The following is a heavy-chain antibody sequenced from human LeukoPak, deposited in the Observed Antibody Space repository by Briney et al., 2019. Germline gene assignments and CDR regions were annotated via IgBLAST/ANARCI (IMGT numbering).Heavy chain of an antibody. CDR1: ALIFSDHW. J-gene: IGHJ4*02. CDR3: GRDVGPYGGSPGAE. V-gene: IGHV3-74*01. CDR2: IKTDGSEA. Sequence: AESRRLSWEASALIFSDHWIHWVRPAAGKWLVWVSRIKTDGSEASYADAVGGRFVVSRNKSGRTLCRLMNSLREDDTATYFCGRDVGPYGGSPGAEWGQGTQVTVSS. D-gene: IGHD1-26*01.